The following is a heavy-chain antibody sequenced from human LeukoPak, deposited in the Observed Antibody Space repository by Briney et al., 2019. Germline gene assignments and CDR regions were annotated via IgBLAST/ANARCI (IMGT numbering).Heavy chain of an antibody. V-gene: IGHV1-24*01. D-gene: IGHD2-2*01. CDR1: GYTLTELS. CDR2: FDPEDGET. CDR3: ATSPNKYWSKTSLHTGSFDY. J-gene: IGHJ4*02. Sequence: ASVKVSCKVSGYTLTELSMHWVRQAPGKGLEWMGGFDPEDGETIYAQKFQGRVTMTEDTSTDTAYMELSSLRSEDTAVYYCATSPNKYWSKTSLHTGSFDYWGQGTLVTVSS.